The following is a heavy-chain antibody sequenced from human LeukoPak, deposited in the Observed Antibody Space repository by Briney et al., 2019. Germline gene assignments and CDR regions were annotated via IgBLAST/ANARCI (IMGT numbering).Heavy chain of an antibody. J-gene: IGHJ6*03. D-gene: IGHD6-19*01. CDR3: TSPIAVVGTGYYYYMDV. V-gene: IGHV3-73*01. Sequence: GGSLRLSCAASGFTFSGSAMHWVRQASGKGLEWVGRIRSKANSYATAYAASVKGRFTISRDGSKNTAYLQMNSLKTEDTAVYYCTSPIAVVGTGYYYYMDVWGKGTAVTVSS. CDR2: IRSKANSYAT. CDR1: GFTFSGSA.